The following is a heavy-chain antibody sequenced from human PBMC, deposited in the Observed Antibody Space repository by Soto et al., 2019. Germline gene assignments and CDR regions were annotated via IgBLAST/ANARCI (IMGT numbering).Heavy chain of an antibody. V-gene: IGHV3-48*02. D-gene: IGHD2-2*01. J-gene: IGHJ6*02. CDR3: AREVLDHLGYCSSTSCLFPGMDV. CDR1: GFTFSSYS. CDR2: ISSSSSTI. Sequence: EVQLVESGGGLVQPGGSLRLSCAASGFTFSSYSMNWVRQAPGKGLEWVSYISSSSSTIYYADSVKGRFTIARDNAKNSLYVQMNSLREEDTAVYYCAREVLDHLGYCSSTSCLFPGMDVWGQGTTVTVSS.